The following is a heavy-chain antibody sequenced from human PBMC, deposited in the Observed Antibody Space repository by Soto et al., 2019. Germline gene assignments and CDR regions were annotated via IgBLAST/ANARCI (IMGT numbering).Heavy chain of an antibody. CDR3: ARPYEGGYSSNHHYYYALDV. CDR1: GGTFSRYS. V-gene: IGHV1-69*01. D-gene: IGHD3-22*01. J-gene: IGHJ6*02. CDR2: IVPIFGTT. Sequence: QVQLVQSGAEVKKPGSSVKVSCKISGGTFSRYSISWVRQAPGHGLEWMGGIVPIFGTTNYAQKFQDRVTITTDESATTAHMELSNLRSEDTAVYYCARPYEGGYSSNHHYYYALDVWGQGTAVTVSS.